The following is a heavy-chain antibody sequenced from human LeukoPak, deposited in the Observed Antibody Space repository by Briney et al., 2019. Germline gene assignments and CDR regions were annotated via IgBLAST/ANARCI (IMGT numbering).Heavy chain of an antibody. V-gene: IGHV3-23*01. CDR1: GFTFSSYA. D-gene: IGHD6-19*01. J-gene: IGHJ4*02. CDR2: ISGSGGST. CDR3: AENGYSSGWYSIVGSQRGGYYFDY. Sequence: QSGGSLRLSCAASGFTFSSYAMSWVRQAPGKGLEWVSAISGSGGSTYYADSVKGRFTISRDNSKNTLYLQMNSLRAEDTAVYYCAENGYSSGWYSIVGSQRGGYYFDYWGQGTLVTVSS.